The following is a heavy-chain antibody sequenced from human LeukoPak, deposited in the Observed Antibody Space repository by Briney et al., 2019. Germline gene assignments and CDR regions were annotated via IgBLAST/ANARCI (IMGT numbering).Heavy chain of an antibody. CDR2: MNPNSGNT. Sequence: ASVKVSCKASGYTFTSYDINWVRQPTGQGLEWMGWMNPNSGNTGYAQKFQGSVTMTRNTSISTAYMELSSLRSEDTAVYYCARGQYSSSRYYYYGMDVWGQGTTVTVSS. CDR3: ARGQYSSSRYYYYGMDV. D-gene: IGHD6-13*01. J-gene: IGHJ6*02. CDR1: GYTFTSYD. V-gene: IGHV1-8*01.